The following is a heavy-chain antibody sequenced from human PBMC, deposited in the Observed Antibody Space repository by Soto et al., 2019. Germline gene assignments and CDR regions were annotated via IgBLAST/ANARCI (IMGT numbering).Heavy chain of an antibody. CDR2: ISGSGGST. V-gene: IGHV3-23*01. Sequence: GGSLRLSCAASGFTFSSYAMSWVRQAPGKGLEWVSAISGSGGSTYYADSVKGRFTISRDNSKNTLYLQMNSLRAEDTAVFYCAKEGGMIVVVPRSLDYWGKGTLVTVSS. CDR3: AKEGGMIVVVPRSLDY. D-gene: IGHD3-22*01. J-gene: IGHJ4*02. CDR1: GFTFSSYA.